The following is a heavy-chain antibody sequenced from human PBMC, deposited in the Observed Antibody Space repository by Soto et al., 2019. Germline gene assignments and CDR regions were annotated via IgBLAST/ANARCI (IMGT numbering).Heavy chain of an antibody. J-gene: IGHJ5*02. CDR3: AREPVFGTVNWLDP. Sequence: QVQLVQSGAEVKTPGSSVKVSCKASGGNFSNYAISWVRQAPRQGLEWMGTIFPIFATANYAQNFQGRVTISADESTTTAYMELSSLRYEDTAVYYCAREPVFGTVNWLDPWGQGTLVTVSS. V-gene: IGHV1-69*15. D-gene: IGHD1-1*01. CDR2: IFPIFATA. CDR1: GGNFSNYA.